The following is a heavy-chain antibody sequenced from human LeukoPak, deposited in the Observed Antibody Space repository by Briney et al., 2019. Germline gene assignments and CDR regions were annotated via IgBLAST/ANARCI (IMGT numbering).Heavy chain of an antibody. J-gene: IGHJ4*02. CDR1: GASIINYY. D-gene: IGHD3-10*01. CDR2: IDSSGTT. CDR3: ARQAYGSGSYERPFDF. V-gene: IGHV4-4*09. Sequence: KPAETLSPTCSVSGASIINYYWSWIRQAPGKGLEWLGHIDSSGTTNYNPSLKSRVTISVDTSKNQFSLKLTSVTAADTAVVYCARQAYGSGSYERPFDFWGQGILVTVS.